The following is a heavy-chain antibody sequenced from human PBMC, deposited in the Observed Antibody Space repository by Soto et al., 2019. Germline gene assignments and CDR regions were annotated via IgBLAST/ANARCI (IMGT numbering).Heavy chain of an antibody. D-gene: IGHD1-26*01. CDR2: ISSSGSTI. CDR3: ARASGWERLRPFDY. J-gene: IGHJ4*02. Sequence: GGSLRLSCAASGFTFSSYEMNWVRQAPGKGLEWVSYISSSGSTIYYADSVKGRFTISRDNAKNSLYLQMNSLRAEDTAVYYCARASGWERLRPFDYWGQGTLVTVSS. CDR1: GFTFSSYE. V-gene: IGHV3-48*03.